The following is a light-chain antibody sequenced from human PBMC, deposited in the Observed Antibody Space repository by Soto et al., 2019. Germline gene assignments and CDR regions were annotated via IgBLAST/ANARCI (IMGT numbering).Light chain of an antibody. CDR1: HSISSW. Sequence: DIQMTQSPSSVSASVGDRVTITCRASHSISSWLAWYQQKPGRAPNLLIYAASSLQSGVPSRFSGSGSGTDFTLTMTSLQPEDFATYFCQQASGLPFNFGPGTKVDIK. V-gene: IGKV1-12*01. CDR2: AAS. CDR3: QQASGLPFN. J-gene: IGKJ3*01.